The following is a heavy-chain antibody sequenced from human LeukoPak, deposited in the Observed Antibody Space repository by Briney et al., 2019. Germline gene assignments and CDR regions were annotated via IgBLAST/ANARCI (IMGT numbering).Heavy chain of an antibody. CDR1: GGSISSSSYY. CDR2: IYYSGST. Sequence: SETLSLTCTVSGGSISSSSYYWGWIRQPPGKGLEWIGSIYYSGSTYYNPTLKSRVTISVDTSKNQFSLKLSSVTATDTAVYYCASRYYYDSSCYTRWGQGTLVTVSS. CDR3: ASRYYYDSSCYTR. D-gene: IGHD3-22*01. J-gene: IGHJ4*02. V-gene: IGHV4-39*01.